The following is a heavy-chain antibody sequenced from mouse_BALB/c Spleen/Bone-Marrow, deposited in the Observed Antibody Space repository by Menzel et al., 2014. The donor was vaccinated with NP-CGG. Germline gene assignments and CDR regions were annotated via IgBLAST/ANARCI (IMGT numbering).Heavy chain of an antibody. CDR2: INPSNGRT. CDR3: AREDILYAMDY. Sequence: QVQFQQSGAELVKPGASVKLSCKASGYTFTSYWMHWVKQRPGQGLEWIGEINPSNGRTNYNEKFKSKATLTVDKSSSTAYMQLSSLTSEDSAVYYCAREDILYAMDYWGQGTSVTVSS. CDR1: GYTFTSYW. V-gene: IGHV1S81*02. J-gene: IGHJ4*01.